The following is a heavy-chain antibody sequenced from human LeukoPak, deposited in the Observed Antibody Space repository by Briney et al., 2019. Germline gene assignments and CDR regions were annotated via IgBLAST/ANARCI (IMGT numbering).Heavy chain of an antibody. D-gene: IGHD6-13*01. J-gene: IGHJ4*02. Sequence: SETPSLTCAVSGYSISSGYYWGWIRQPPGNGLEWIGSIYHSGSTYYNPSLKSRVTISVDTSKNQFSLKLSSVTAADTAVYYCAIINSRKYYFDYWGQRTLVTVSS. V-gene: IGHV4-38-2*01. CDR3: AIINSRKYYFDY. CDR2: IYHSGST. CDR1: GYSISSGYY.